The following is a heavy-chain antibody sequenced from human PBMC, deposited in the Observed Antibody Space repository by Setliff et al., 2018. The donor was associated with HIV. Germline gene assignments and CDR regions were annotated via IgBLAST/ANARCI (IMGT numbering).Heavy chain of an antibody. CDR2: IYYSGTT. V-gene: IGHV4-39*07. Sequence: SETLSLTCTVSGGSISSNSYFWGWIRQPPGRGLEWIGTIYYSGTTYYIPSLKSRVTISVDTSKNQFSLKLSSVTAADTAVYYCASSHTGYSSPLIAFDIWGQGTMVTVSS. CDR1: GGSISSNSYF. CDR3: ASSHTGYSSPLIAFDI. J-gene: IGHJ3*02. D-gene: IGHD6-13*01.